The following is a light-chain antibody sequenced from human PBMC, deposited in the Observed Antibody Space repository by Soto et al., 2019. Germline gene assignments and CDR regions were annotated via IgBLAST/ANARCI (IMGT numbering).Light chain of an antibody. CDR3: QQRSNWPPLLT. V-gene: IGKV3-11*01. CDR2: DAS. CDR1: QSVSSY. J-gene: IGKJ4*01. Sequence: EIVLTQSPATLSLSPGERATLSCRASQSVSSYLAWYQQKPDQAPRLLIYDASNRATGIPARFSGSGSGTDFTLTISILEPEDFAVYYCQQRSNWPPLLTVGGGTKVEIK.